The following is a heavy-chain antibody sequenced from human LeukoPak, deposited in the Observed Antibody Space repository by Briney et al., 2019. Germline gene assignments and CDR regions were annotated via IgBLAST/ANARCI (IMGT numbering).Heavy chain of an antibody. V-gene: IGHV3-23*01. J-gene: IGHJ4*02. D-gene: IGHD3-9*01. Sequence: PGGSLRLSCAVSGITLSNYAMNWVRQAPGKGLEWVARISGSGGETHYADSVKGRFTISRDNSKNTLYLQMNNLRADDTAVYFCEKRGFVILVILVGFHKEDYYFDSWGQGALVTVSS. CDR2: ISGSGGET. CDR1: GITLSNYA. CDR3: EKRGFVILVILVGFHKEDYYFDS.